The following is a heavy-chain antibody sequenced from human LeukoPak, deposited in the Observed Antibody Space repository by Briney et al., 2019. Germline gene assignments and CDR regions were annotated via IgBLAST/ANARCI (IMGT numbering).Heavy chain of an antibody. CDR3: TRDRAGRQAWVEFDL. CDR1: GFTATNEL. Sequence: GGSLRLSCTVSGFTATNELMDWVRQAPGKRPEWVALINADGDAVYADSEKGRFTICRDTSRNMVYLQMNSLRPEDSAVYYCTRDRAGRQAWVEFDLWGQGTLVTVSS. J-gene: IGHJ5*02. CDR2: INADGDA. D-gene: IGHD3-10*01. V-gene: IGHV3-53*05.